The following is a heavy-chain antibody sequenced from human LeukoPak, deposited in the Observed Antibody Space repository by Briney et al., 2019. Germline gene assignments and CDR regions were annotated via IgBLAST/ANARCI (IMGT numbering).Heavy chain of an antibody. Sequence: VASVKVSCKASGYTFTSYYMHWVRQAPGQGLEWMGIINPSGGSTSYAQKFQGRVTITTDESTSTAYMELSSLRSEDTAVYYCARDFEDCSGGSCLYYFDYWGQGTLVTVSS. CDR2: INPSGGST. CDR1: GYTFTSYY. CDR3: ARDFEDCSGGSCLYYFDY. V-gene: IGHV1-46*01. D-gene: IGHD2-15*01. J-gene: IGHJ4*02.